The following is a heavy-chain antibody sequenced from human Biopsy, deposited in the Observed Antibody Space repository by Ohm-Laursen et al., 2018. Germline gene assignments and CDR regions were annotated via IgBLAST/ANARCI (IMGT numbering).Heavy chain of an antibody. Sequence: TLSLTCTVSSDSIYSRGYYCRSLRQFPGRGLEWIADIYHTGSTYSNTSLNSRLSITIDTSKNQFSASLRSVTAADTAVYYCARADMVTTIVDYWGQGTLVTVSS. CDR1: SDSIYSRGYY. J-gene: IGHJ4*02. D-gene: IGHD5-12*01. CDR3: ARADMVTTIVDY. CDR2: IYHTGST. V-gene: IGHV4-31*03.